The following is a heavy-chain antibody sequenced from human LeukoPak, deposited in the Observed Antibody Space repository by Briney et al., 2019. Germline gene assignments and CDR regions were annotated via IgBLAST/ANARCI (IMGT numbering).Heavy chain of an antibody. V-gene: IGHV3-21*01. D-gene: IGHD3-22*01. CDR1: GFTFSSYS. CDR2: ISSSSSYI. CDR3: ARSKKGSSGYYFDY. Sequence: GGSLRLSCAASGFTFSSYSMNWVRQAPGKGLEWVSSISSSSSYIYYADSVKGRFTISRDNAKNSLYLQMNSLRAEDTAVYYCARSKKGSSGYYFDYWGQGTLVTVSS. J-gene: IGHJ4*02.